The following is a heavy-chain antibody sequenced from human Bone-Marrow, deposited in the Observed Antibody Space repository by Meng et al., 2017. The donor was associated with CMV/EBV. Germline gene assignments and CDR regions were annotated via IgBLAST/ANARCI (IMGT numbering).Heavy chain of an antibody. CDR3: ARTGTTSAETPFDY. J-gene: IGHJ4*02. CDR2: INHSGST. V-gene: IGHV4-34*01. Sequence: SETLSLTCAVYGGSFSGYYWSWFRQPPGKGLEWIGEINHSGSTNYNPSLKSRVTISVDTSKNQFSLKLSSVTAADTAVYYCARTGTTSAETPFDYWGQGTLVTVSS. CDR1: GGSFSGYY. D-gene: IGHD1-1*01.